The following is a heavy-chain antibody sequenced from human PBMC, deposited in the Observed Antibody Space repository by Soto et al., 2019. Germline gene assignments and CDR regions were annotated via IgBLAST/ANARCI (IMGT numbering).Heavy chain of an antibody. J-gene: IGHJ3*02. CDR3: ARRYGWAFDI. CDR2: IYYSGGT. Sequence: SETLSLTCTVSGGSISSYYWSWIRQPPGKGLEWIGYIYYSGGTNYNPSLKSRVTISVDTSKNQFSLKLSSVTAADTAVYYCARRYGWAFDIWGQGTMVTVSS. CDR1: GGSISSYY. D-gene: IGHD3-16*01. V-gene: IGHV4-59*08.